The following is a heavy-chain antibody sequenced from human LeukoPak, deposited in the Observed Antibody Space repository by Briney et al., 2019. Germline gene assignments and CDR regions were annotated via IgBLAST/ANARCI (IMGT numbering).Heavy chain of an antibody. V-gene: IGHV4-59*01. Sequence: PSETLSLTCAVYGGSFSGYYWTWIRQPPGKGLEWIGYIYYTGTTNYNPSLKSRVTISVDTSKNQFSLKLSSVTAADTAVYYCARTGSWYYYFDYWGQGALVTVSS. CDR3: ARTGSWYYYFDY. D-gene: IGHD6-13*01. CDR1: GGSFSGYY. J-gene: IGHJ4*02. CDR2: IYYTGTT.